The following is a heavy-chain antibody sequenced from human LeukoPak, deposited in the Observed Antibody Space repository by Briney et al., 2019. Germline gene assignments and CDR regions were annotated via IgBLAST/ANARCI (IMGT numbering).Heavy chain of an antibody. CDR3: AIMHPYYDGSGYWVQ. J-gene: IGHJ4*02. V-gene: IGHV3-23*01. D-gene: IGHD3-22*01. CDR1: GISISSYA. CDR2: ISISGGST. Sequence: PGGSLRFSCAASGISISSYAMSWVRQAPGKGLEWVSGISISGGSTSYADSVKGRFTISRDNPRNTLYMETNSLRAEDTALYYCAIMHPYYDGSGYWVQWGQGTLVTVSS.